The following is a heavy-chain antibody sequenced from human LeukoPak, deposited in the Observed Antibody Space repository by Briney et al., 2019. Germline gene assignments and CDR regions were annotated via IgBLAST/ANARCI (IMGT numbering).Heavy chain of an antibody. V-gene: IGHV3-23*01. CDR3: AKVPYYYGSGTDY. D-gene: IGHD3-10*01. Sequence: PGGSLRVSCAASGFTFSSYAMSWVRQAPGKGLEWVSAISGSGGSTYYADSVKGRFTISRDNSKNTLYLQMNSLRAEDTAVYYCAKVPYYYGSGTDYWGQGTLVTVSS. CDR2: ISGSGGST. J-gene: IGHJ4*02. CDR1: GFTFSSYA.